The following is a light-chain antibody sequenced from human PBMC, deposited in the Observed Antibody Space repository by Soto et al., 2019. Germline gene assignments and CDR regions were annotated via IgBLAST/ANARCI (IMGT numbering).Light chain of an antibody. CDR2: KAS. V-gene: IGKV1-5*03. Sequence: DIQMTQSPSTLSASVGDRVTITCRASQSISNRLAWYQQKPGRAPNLLIYKASSLESGVPSTFSGSGSGTEFTLAISSLLPDDFATYFCQQYSSYRTFGGGTKVEIK. J-gene: IGKJ4*01. CDR1: QSISNR. CDR3: QQYSSYRT.